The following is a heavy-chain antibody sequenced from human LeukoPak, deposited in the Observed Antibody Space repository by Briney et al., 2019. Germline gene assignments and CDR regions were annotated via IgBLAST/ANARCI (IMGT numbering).Heavy chain of an antibody. CDR2: ISWNSGSI. J-gene: IGHJ4*02. V-gene: IGHV3-9*03. CDR1: GFTFDDYA. CDR3: AKGGRDSSGKFDY. D-gene: IGHD4-23*01. Sequence: PGGSLRLSCAASGFTFDDYAMHWVRQTPGKGLEWVSGISWNSGSIGYADSVKGRFTISRDNAKNSLYLQMNSLRAEDMALYYCAKGGRDSSGKFDYWGQGTLVTVSS.